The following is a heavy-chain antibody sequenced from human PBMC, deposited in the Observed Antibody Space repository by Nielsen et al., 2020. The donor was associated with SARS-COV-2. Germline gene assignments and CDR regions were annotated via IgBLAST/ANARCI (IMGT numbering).Heavy chain of an antibody. CDR2: ITWNSGRI. V-gene: IGHV3-9*01. CDR3: AKAGYYGDYFDS. CDR1: GFPFDDYT. D-gene: IGHD3-10*01. J-gene: IGHJ4*02. Sequence: SLKISCAASGFPFDDYTMHWVRQAPGKGLEWVSDITWNSGRIDYADSAKGRFTISRDNAKNSLYLQMNSLRAEDTAFYYCAKAGYYGDYFDSWGQGTFVTVSS.